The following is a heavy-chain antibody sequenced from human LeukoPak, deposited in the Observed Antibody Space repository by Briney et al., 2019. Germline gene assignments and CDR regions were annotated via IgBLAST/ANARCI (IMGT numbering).Heavy chain of an antibody. J-gene: IGHJ4*02. CDR2: IRCDGSNK. CDR3: ARGGRDITMMRGVRPADY. V-gene: IGHV3-30*02. Sequence: GGSLRLSRAASGFTFRRYGDHWGRQAPGKGVGWGAFIRCDGSNKYYADSVKGRFTISRDNSKNTLYLQMNSLRAEDTAVYYCARGGRDITMMRGVRPADYWGQGTLVTVSS. CDR1: GFTFRRYG. D-gene: IGHD3-10*01.